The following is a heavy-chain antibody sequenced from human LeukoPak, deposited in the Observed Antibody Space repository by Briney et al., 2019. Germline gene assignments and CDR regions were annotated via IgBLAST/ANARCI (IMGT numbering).Heavy chain of an antibody. V-gene: IGHV1-2*02. CDR3: ATQPQMATIAYLEYYFDY. D-gene: IGHD5-24*01. CDR1: GYTLTELS. CDR2: INPNSGGT. J-gene: IGHJ4*02. Sequence: GASVKVSCKVSGYTLTELSMHWVRQAPGQGVEWRGWINPNSGGTNYAQKFQGRVTMTRDTSISTAYMELSRLRSDDTAVYYCATQPQMATIAYLEYYFDYWGQGTLVTVSS.